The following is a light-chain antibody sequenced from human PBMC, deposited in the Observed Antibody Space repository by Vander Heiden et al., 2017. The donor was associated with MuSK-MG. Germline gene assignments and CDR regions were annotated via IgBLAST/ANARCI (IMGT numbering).Light chain of an antibody. Sequence: EIVLTQSPVTLSLSPGEGATLSCRASQSLSNNYLAWYQQKPGQAPRLLIYGASNSATGIPDRFSGSGSGTDFTLTISRLEPEDFAVYFCQQYVNSPRTFGQGTRVAV. CDR3: QQYVNSPRT. CDR1: QSLSNNY. V-gene: IGKV3-20*01. J-gene: IGKJ1*01. CDR2: GAS.